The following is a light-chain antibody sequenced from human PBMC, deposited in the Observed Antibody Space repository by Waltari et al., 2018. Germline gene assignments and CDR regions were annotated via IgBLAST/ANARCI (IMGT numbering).Light chain of an antibody. Sequence: QSVLTQPPSMSGAPGQKVTIPCTRASSIFGAGYDFQWYQQFPGTAPKLLIFGNSNRPAGVPGRFSGSRSGTSASLAIAGLQSEDEAVYYCQSFDSNLSASVFGGGTKLTVL. J-gene: IGLJ3*02. CDR2: GNS. CDR1: SSIFGAGYD. CDR3: QSFDSNLSASV. V-gene: IGLV1-40*01.